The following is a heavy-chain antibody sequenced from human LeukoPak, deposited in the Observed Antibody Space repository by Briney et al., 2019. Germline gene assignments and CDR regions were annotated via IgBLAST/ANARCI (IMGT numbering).Heavy chain of an antibody. D-gene: IGHD5/OR15-5a*01. J-gene: IGHJ3*02. V-gene: IGHV3-7*03. CDR2: IKQDGSEK. CDR3: ATLPVSRDAFDI. CDR1: GCTFSTYW. Sequence: PGGSLRLSCAASGCTFSTYWKSWVRQAPGKGLEWVANIKQDGSEKYYVDSVKGRFTISRDNSKNTLYLQMNSLRAEDTAVYYCATLPVSRDAFDIWGQGTMVTVSS.